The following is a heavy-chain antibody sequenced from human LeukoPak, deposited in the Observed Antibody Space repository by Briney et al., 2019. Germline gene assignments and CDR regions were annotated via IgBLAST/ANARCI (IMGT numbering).Heavy chain of an antibody. CDR1: GYTFTGYY. V-gene: IGHV1-2*02. J-gene: IGHJ4*02. CDR3: ARARRYCSSTSCYSPVGY. Sequence: GASVKVSCKASGYTFTGYYMHWVRQAPGQGLEWMGWINPNSGGTNYAQKFQGRVTMTRDTSISTAHMELSRLRSDDTAVYYCARARRYCSSTSCYSPVGYWGQGTLVTVSS. D-gene: IGHD2-2*01. CDR2: INPNSGGT.